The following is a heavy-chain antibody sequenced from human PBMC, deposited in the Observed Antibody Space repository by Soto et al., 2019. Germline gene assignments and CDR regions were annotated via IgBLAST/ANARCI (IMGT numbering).Heavy chain of an antibody. Sequence: SETLSLTCTVSGGSISSGGYYWSWIRQHPGKGLEWIGYIYYSGSTYYNPSLKSRVTISVDTSKNQFSLKLSSVTAADTAVYYCARDHGRDEYYYYGMDVWGQGTTVTV. V-gene: IGHV4-31*03. CDR1: GGSISSGGYY. D-gene: IGHD1-26*01. CDR3: ARDHGRDEYYYYGMDV. CDR2: IYYSGST. J-gene: IGHJ6*02.